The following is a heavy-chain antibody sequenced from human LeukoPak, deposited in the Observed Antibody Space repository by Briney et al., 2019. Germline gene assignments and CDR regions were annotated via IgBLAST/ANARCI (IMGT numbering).Heavy chain of an antibody. CDR2: TWYDGSNK. CDR1: GFTFSSYG. J-gene: IGHJ4*02. D-gene: IGHD4-17*01. CDR3: AKDGYGDYDY. Sequence: GRSLRLSCAASGFTFSSYGMHWVRQAPGKGLEWVAVTWYDGSNKYYEDSVKGRFTISRDNSKNTLYLQMKSLRTEDTALYYCAKDGYGDYDYWGQGTQVTVSS. V-gene: IGHV3-33*06.